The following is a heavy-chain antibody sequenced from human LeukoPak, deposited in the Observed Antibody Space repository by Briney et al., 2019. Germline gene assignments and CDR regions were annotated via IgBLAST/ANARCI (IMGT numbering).Heavy chain of an antibody. J-gene: IGHJ4*02. CDR3: ARVGGYGDCWYYFDY. V-gene: IGHV1-69*01. CDR2: IIPIFGTA. Sequence: SVKVSCKASGGTFSSYAISWVRQAPGQGLEWMGGIIPIFGTANYAQKFQGRVTITADESTSTAYMELSSLRSEDTAVYYCARVGGYGDCWYYFDYWGQGTLVTVSS. D-gene: IGHD4-17*01. CDR1: GGTFSSYA.